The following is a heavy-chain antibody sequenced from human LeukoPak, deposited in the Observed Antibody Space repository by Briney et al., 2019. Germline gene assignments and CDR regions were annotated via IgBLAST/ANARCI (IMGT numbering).Heavy chain of an antibody. V-gene: IGHV3-9*01. CDR2: ISWNSGTI. J-gene: IGHJ6*03. CDR1: GFTFDDYA. D-gene: IGHD4-23*01. CDR3: ARDGDTVLTRGYYYYMDV. Sequence: GGSLRLSCAASGFTFDDYAMHWVRQAPGKGLEWVSGISWNSGTIGYADSVKGRFTISRDNARNSLYLQMNSLRAEDTALYYCARDGDTVLTRGYYYYMDVWGKGTTVTVSS.